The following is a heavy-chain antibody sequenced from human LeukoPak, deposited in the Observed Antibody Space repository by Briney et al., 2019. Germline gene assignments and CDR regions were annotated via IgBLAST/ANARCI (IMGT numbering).Heavy chain of an antibody. V-gene: IGHV1-18*01. D-gene: IGHD3-22*01. CDR3: ARLVSPDYYDSSGYYYFDY. J-gene: IGHJ4*02. CDR2: ISAYNGNT. Sequence: ASVKVSCKASGYTFTSYGISWVRQAPGQGLEWMGWISAYNGNTNYAQKLQGRVTMTTDTSTSTAYMELGSLRSDDTAVYYCARLVSPDYYDSSGYYYFDYWGQGTLVTVSS. CDR1: GYTFTSYG.